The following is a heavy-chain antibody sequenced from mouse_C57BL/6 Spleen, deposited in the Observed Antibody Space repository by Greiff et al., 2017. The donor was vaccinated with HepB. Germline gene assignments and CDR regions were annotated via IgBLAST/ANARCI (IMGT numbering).Heavy chain of an antibody. J-gene: IGHJ4*01. CDR2: IDPETGGT. V-gene: IGHV1-15*01. CDR1: GYTFTDYE. CDR3: TRWGPYAMDY. Sequence: VQLVESGAELVRPGASVTLSCKASGYTFTDYEMHWVKQTPVHGLEWIGAIDPETGGTAYNQKFKGKAILTADKSSSTAYMELRSLTSEDSAVYYCTRWGPYAMDYWGQGTSVTVSS.